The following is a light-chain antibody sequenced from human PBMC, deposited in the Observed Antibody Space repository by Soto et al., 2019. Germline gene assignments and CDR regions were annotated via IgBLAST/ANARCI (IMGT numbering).Light chain of an antibody. V-gene: IGKV3-20*01. CDR1: QSVRNNY. J-gene: IGKJ1*01. CDR3: QQYGSSLPRT. CDR2: DAS. Sequence: EIVLTQSPGTLSLSPGERPTLSCRASQSVRNNYLAWYQQKPGQAPRLLIYDASSRATDIPDRFSGSGSGTDFTLTISRLEPEDFAVYYCQQYGSSLPRTFGQGTKVET.